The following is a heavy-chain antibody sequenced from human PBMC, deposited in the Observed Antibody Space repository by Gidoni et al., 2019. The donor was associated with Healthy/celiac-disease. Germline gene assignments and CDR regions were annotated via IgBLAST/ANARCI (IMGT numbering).Heavy chain of an antibody. CDR3: AKLVLTMTVFPLGAFDI. J-gene: IGHJ3*02. V-gene: IGHV3-23*04. CDR1: GFTFSSYA. Sequence: EVQLVESGGGLVQPGGSLRLSCAASGFTFSSYAMSWVRQAPGKGLEWVSAISGSGGSTYYADSVKGRFTISRDNSKNTLYLQMNSLRAEDTAVYYCAKLVLTMTVFPLGAFDIWGQGTMVTVSS. D-gene: IGHD3-22*01. CDR2: ISGSGGST.